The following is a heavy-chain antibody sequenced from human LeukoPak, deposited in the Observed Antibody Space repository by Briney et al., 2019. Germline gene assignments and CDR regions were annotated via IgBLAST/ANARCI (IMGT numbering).Heavy chain of an antibody. CDR2: IFPDGRT. CDR1: GVTVSSID. V-gene: IGHV3-53*01. D-gene: IGHD3-10*01. CDR3: ATLKGWDGEGCFDS. Sequence: GGSLRLAWAAAGVTVSSIDMGSVRQAPRKGLDWGSVIFPDGRTYYAESVKGRFTIARDSSENTLFLRTNSLRREQTCLYECATLKGWDGEGCFDSWGQGTLVTVSS. J-gene: IGHJ4*02.